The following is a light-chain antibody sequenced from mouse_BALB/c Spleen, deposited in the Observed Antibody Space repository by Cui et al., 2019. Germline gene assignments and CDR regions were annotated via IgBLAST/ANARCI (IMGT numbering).Light chain of an antibody. V-gene: IGKV4-59*01. Sequence: QLVLTQSPAIMSASPGEKVTMTCSASSSVSYMHWYQQKSGTSPKRWIYDTSNLASGVPARFSGSGSGTSYSLTISSMEAEDAATYYCQQWSSNPRTFGGGTKLEIK. CDR3: QQWSSNPRT. CDR1: SSVSY. J-gene: IGKJ1*01. CDR2: DTS.